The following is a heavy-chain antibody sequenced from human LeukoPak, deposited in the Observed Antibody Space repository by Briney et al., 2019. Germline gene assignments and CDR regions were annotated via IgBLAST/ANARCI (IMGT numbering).Heavy chain of an antibody. CDR3: ARVYFYCGGDCFVDY. CDR2: ISSGSRSM. D-gene: IGHD2-21*02. J-gene: IGHJ4*02. V-gene: IGHV3-21*01. CDR1: GFTFSDYS. Sequence: GGSLRLSCATSGFTFSDYSMNWVRQAPGKGLEWVSSISSGSRSMYYADSVKGRFTISRDNAKNSLYLQMNSLRAEDTAVYYCARVYFYCGGDCFVDYWGQGTLVSVSS.